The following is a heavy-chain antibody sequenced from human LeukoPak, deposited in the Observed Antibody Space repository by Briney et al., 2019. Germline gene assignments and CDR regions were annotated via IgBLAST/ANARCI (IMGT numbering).Heavy chain of an antibody. D-gene: IGHD5-18*01. CDR3: ARGRGYSYGFFDY. V-gene: IGHV3-48*02. J-gene: IGHJ4*02. CDR1: GFTFGSYS. Sequence: GGSLRLSCAASGFTFGSYSMNWVRQAPGKGLEWVAYISSSSSTIYYADSVKGRFTISRDNAKNSLYLQMNSLRDEDTAVYYCARGRGYSYGFFDYWGQGTLVTVSS. CDR2: ISSSSSTI.